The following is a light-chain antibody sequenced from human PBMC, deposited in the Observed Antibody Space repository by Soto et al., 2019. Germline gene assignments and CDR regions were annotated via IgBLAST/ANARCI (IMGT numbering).Light chain of an antibody. Sequence: DIQMTQSPSTLSASVGDRVTITCRASQSIGSWLAWYQQKPGKAPKLLIYKASSLESGVPSRFSGSGSGTEFTLTTSSLQPDDFATYYCQQYNSYPYTFGHGTKLEIK. CDR2: KAS. V-gene: IGKV1-5*03. CDR1: QSIGSW. J-gene: IGKJ2*01. CDR3: QQYNSYPYT.